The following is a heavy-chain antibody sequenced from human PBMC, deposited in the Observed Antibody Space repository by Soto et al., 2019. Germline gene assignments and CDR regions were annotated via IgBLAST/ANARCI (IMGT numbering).Heavy chain of an antibody. Sequence: QVQLVQSGAEVKKPGASVKVSCKASGYTFTSDYMHWVRQAPGQGLEWMGIINPSGGSTSYAQKFQGRVTMTRDTATSTVYMELISLRSEDTAVYYCARVYCSGGSCYGIDSWGQGTLVTVSS. J-gene: IGHJ4*02. CDR3: ARVYCSGGSCYGIDS. D-gene: IGHD2-15*01. V-gene: IGHV1-46*01. CDR1: GYTFTSDY. CDR2: INPSGGST.